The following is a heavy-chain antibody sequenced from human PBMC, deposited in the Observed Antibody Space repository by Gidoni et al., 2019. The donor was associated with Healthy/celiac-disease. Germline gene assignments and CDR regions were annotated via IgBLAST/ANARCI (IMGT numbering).Heavy chain of an antibody. CDR3: ARARRGGLNWFDP. J-gene: IGHJ5*02. Sequence: QVQLQQWGAGLLKPSETLSLTCAVYGGSFSGYYWSWIRQPPGKGLEWIGEINHSGSTNYNPSRKSRVTISVDTSKNQFSLKLSSVTAADTAVYYCARARRGGLNWFDPWGQGTLVTVSS. CDR1: GGSFSGYY. CDR2: INHSGST. D-gene: IGHD3-3*01. V-gene: IGHV4-34*01.